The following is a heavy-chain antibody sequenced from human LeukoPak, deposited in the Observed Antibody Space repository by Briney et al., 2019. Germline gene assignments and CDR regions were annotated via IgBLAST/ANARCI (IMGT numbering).Heavy chain of an antibody. D-gene: IGHD4-17*01. CDR2: ISAYNGNT. CDR3: ARAGSTVTTPFDY. V-gene: IGHV1-18*04. CDR1: GYTFTGYY. Sequence: ASVKVSCKASGYTFTGYYMHWVRQAPGQGLEWMGWISAYNGNTNYAQKLQGRVTMTTDTSTSTAYMELRSLRSDDTAVYYCARAGSTVTTPFDYWGQGTLVTVSS. J-gene: IGHJ4*02.